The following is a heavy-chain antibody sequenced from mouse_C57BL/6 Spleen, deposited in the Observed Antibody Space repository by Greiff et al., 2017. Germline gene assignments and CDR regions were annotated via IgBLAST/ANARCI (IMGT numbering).Heavy chain of an antibody. CDR3: ARGSYGNYDYFDY. J-gene: IGHJ2*01. CDR2: IYPGDGDT. D-gene: IGHD2-10*02. Sequence: VQLQQSGAELVKPGASVKISCKASGYAFSSYWMNWVKQRPGKGLEWIGKIYPGDGDTNYNGKFKGKATLTADKSSSTAYMQLSSLTSEDSAVYYCARGSYGNYDYFDYWGQGTTLTVAS. CDR1: GYAFSSYW. V-gene: IGHV1-80*01.